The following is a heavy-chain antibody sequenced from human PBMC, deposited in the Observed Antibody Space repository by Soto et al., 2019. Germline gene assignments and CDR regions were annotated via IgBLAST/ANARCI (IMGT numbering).Heavy chain of an antibody. CDR3: ARDLRVLDY. D-gene: IGHD3-10*01. CDR1: GLTFSSYE. CDR2: INSDGNTI. J-gene: IGHJ4*02. V-gene: IGHV3-48*03. Sequence: GGSLRLSCAASGLTFSSYEMIWVRQAPGKGLEWISYINSDGNTIYYADSVKGRFTISRDSAKNSLYLQMNSLRAEDTAVYYCARDLRVLDYWGKGTLVPVSP.